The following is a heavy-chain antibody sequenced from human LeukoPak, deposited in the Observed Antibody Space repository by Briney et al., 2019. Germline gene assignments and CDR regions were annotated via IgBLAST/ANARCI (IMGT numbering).Heavy chain of an antibody. CDR3: ASCGWQYYYYYGMDV. J-gene: IGHJ6*02. CDR2: ISYDGSNK. D-gene: IGHD6-19*01. V-gene: IGHV3-30-3*01. CDR1: GFTFSSYA. Sequence: PGRSLRLSCAASGFTFSSYAMHWVRQAPGKGLEWVAVISYDGSNKYYADSVKGRFTISRDNSKNTLYLQMNSLRAEDTAVYYCASCGWQYYYYYGMDVWGQGTTVTVSS.